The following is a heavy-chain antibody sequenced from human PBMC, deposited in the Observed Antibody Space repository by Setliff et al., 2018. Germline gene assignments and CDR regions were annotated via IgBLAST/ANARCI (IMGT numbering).Heavy chain of an antibody. J-gene: IGHJ6*03. D-gene: IGHD3-3*01. Sequence: SETLSLTCTVSGDSLSSGPYYWTWVRQPAGKGLEWIGHIYTSWSTNYNPSLKGRATLSIDASKRQFSLKLTSVTAADTAVYYCARMSGFQYMDVWGKGTTVTVSS. CDR2: IYTSWST. CDR3: ARMSGFQYMDV. V-gene: IGHV4-61*09. CDR1: GDSLSSGPYY.